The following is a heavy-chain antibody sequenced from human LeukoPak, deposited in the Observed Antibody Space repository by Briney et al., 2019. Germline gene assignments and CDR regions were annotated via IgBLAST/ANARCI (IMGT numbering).Heavy chain of an antibody. J-gene: IGHJ3*02. V-gene: IGHV3-30*02. CDR1: GLTFSSYG. Sequence: GGSLRLSCAASGLTFSSYGMHWVRQAPGKGLEWVAFIRYDGSNKYYADSVKGRFTISRDNSKNTLYLQMNSLRAEDTAVYYCAKGALHAFDIWGQGTMVTVSS. CDR3: AKGALHAFDI. CDR2: IRYDGSNK.